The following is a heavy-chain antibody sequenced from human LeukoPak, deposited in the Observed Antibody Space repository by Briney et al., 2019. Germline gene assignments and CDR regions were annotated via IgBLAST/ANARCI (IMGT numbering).Heavy chain of an antibody. CDR1: GGSISSGDYY. CDR3: ARDQEDSGTDY. Sequence: SGTLSLTCTVSGGSISSGDYYWSWIRQHPGKGLEWIGYIYYSGSTYYNPSLKSRVTISLDTSKNQFSLKLSSVTAADTAVYYCARDQEDSGTDYWGQGTLVTVSS. CDR2: IYYSGST. J-gene: IGHJ4*02. D-gene: IGHD3-10*01. V-gene: IGHV4-31*03.